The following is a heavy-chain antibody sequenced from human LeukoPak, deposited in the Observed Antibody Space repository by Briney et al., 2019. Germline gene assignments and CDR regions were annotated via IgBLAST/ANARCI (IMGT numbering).Heavy chain of an antibody. V-gene: IGHV1-69*05. CDR3: ARDRGERDSSWSLPAHGFDI. Sequence: EASVKVSCKASGYTFTSYDINWVRQAPGQGLEWMGRIFPIFGTANYAQKFQGRVTVTTDESTNTAYMELSSLRPEDTAMYYCARDRGERDSSWSLPAHGFDIWGQGTMVTVSS. CDR2: IFPIFGTA. J-gene: IGHJ3*02. CDR1: GYTFTSYD. D-gene: IGHD6-13*01.